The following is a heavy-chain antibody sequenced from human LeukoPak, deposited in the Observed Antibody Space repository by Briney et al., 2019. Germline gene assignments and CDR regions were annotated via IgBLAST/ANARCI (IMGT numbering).Heavy chain of an antibody. CDR2: IYYTGST. Sequence: SETLSLTCSVSGGSIGTYYWTWIRQPPGKGPEWIGYIYYTGSTNYNPSLKSRATMSVDTSKSQVSLKMTSVTVADTAVYYCARPSIPSAAASALDIWGQGTMVTVSS. J-gene: IGHJ3*02. CDR3: ARPSIPSAAASALDI. D-gene: IGHD2-2*01. CDR1: GGSIGTYY. V-gene: IGHV4-59*08.